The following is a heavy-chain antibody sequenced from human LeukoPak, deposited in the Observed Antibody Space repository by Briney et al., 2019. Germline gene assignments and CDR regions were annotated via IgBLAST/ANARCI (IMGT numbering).Heavy chain of an antibody. Sequence: GGSLRLSCAASGFTFSTYAMSWVRQAPGKGLEWVSAISGSGGSTYYADSVKGRFTISRDNSKNTLYLQMNSLRAEDTAVYYCAKEVYYYDSSGHVDYWGQGTLVTVSS. V-gene: IGHV3-23*01. CDR3: AKEVYYYDSSGHVDY. D-gene: IGHD3-22*01. J-gene: IGHJ4*02. CDR2: ISGSGGST. CDR1: GFTFSTYA.